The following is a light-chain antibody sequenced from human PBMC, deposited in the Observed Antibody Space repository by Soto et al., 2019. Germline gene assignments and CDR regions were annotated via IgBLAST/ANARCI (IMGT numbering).Light chain of an antibody. Sequence: EIVLTQSPGTLSLSPGERATLSCRASQSLTSSYLAWYQQKPGQAPRLLIYGASSRATGIPDRFTGSGSGTDFTLTISRLETEDFAFHYCQQYEGSPRTFGQGTKVEIK. J-gene: IGKJ1*01. V-gene: IGKV3-20*01. CDR1: QSLTSSY. CDR3: QQYEGSPRT. CDR2: GAS.